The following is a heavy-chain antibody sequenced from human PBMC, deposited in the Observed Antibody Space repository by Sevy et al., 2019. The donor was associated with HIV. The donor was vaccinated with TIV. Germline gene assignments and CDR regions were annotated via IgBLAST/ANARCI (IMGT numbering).Heavy chain of an antibody. V-gene: IGHV4-39*01. Sequence: SETLSLTCNVSGGSISSSRHYWGWIRQSPGKSLEWIGSRFYSGGAYYNPSLQSRVTMSVDTSKNQFSLNVNSVTAADTAVYYCARHPSCNWFDLWGQGILVTVS. CDR3: ARHPSCNWFDL. CDR1: GGSISSSRHY. D-gene: IGHD3-16*02. CDR2: RFYSGGA. J-gene: IGHJ5*02.